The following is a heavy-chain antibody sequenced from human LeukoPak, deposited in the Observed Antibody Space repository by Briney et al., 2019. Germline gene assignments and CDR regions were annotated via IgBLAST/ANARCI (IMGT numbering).Heavy chain of an antibody. CDR2: ISWNSGSI. Sequence: PGGSLRLSCAASGFTFDDYAMHWVRQAPGKGLEWVSGISWNSGSIGYADSVKGRFTISRDNAKNSLYLQMNSLRAEDTALYYCAKDMGKMAYDILTGYYYYYGMDVWGQGTTVTVSS. V-gene: IGHV3-9*01. D-gene: IGHD3-9*01. J-gene: IGHJ6*02. CDR3: AKDMGKMAYDILTGYYYYYGMDV. CDR1: GFTFDDYA.